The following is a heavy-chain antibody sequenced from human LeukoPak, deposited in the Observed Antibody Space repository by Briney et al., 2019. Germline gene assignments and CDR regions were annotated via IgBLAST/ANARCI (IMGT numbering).Heavy chain of an antibody. V-gene: IGHV4-59*11. CDR2: IYYSGST. D-gene: IGHD4-11*01. J-gene: IGHJ6*03. CDR1: GGSISSHY. CDR3: ARTVTTQLYYYYYYMDV. Sequence: SETLSLTCTVSGGSISSHYWSWIRQPPGKGLEWIGYIYYSGSTNYNPSLKSRVTISVDTSKNQFSLKLSSVTAADTAVYYCARTVTTQLYYYYYYMDVWGKGTTVTVSS.